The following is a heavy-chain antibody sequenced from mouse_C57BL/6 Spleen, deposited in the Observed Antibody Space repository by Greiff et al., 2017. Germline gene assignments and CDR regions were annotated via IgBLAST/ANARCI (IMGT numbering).Heavy chain of an antibody. CDR2: IYPGSGYT. CDR3: ASVSLYREDMDD. V-gene: IGHV1-55*01. J-gene: IGHJ4*01. CDR1: GYTFTSYW. Sequence: QVQLQQPGAELVKPGASVKMSCKASGYTFTSYWMTWVKQRPGQGLEWIGDIYPGSGYTNYNQKFKSKATLTADTSSSTAYMQHSSLTSEDSAVYYCASVSLYREDMDDWGQGTTVTVSS. D-gene: IGHD6-1*01.